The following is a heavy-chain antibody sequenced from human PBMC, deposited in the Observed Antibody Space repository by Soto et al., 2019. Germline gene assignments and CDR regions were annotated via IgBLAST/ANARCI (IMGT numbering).Heavy chain of an antibody. V-gene: IGHV4-28*01. Sequence: QVQLQESGPGLVKPSDTLSLTCAVSAYSISSSNWWGWIRQPPGKGLEWIGYIYYSGTTYYNPSLKSRFPMSVDTSKNQFSLKLTSVTAVDTAVYYCARREIQGPIDYWGQGTLVTVSS. CDR2: IYYSGTT. J-gene: IGHJ4*02. CDR3: ARREIQGPIDY. CDR1: AYSISSSNW. D-gene: IGHD1-26*01.